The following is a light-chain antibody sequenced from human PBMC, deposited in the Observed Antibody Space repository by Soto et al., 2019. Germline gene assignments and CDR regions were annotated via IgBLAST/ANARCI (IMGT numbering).Light chain of an antibody. J-gene: IGKJ5*01. CDR2: DAS. Sequence: EIVLTQSPVTLSLSPGERATLSCRARQTVRNELAWYQQKPGQAPRLLIYDASNRATGIPARFSGSGSGTDFSLTLSSLEPEDFAIYYCQQRASWPITFGQGTRLEIK. V-gene: IGKV3-11*01. CDR1: QTVRNE. CDR3: QQRASWPIT.